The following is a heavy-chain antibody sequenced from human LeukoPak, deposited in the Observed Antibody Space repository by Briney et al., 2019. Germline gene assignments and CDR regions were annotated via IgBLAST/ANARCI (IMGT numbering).Heavy chain of an antibody. J-gene: IGHJ5*02. V-gene: IGHV4-59*01. D-gene: IGHD1-26*01. CDR3: ARSRAFNSGAFDP. CDR2: IYYSGRT. CDR1: GGSISSYY. Sequence: PSETLSLTCTVSGGSISSYYWSWIRQPPGKGLEWIGYIYYSGRTNYNPSLKSRVTISVDTSKNQFSLKLSSVTAADTAVYYCARSRAFNSGAFDPWGQGSLVTVSS.